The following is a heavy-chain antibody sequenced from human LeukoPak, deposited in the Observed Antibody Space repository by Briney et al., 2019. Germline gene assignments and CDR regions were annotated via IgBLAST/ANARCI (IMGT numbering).Heavy chain of an antibody. CDR3: ARRRYYDGSGYLE. CDR1: GDSVSRSDSY. Sequence: SETLSLTCSVSGDSVSRSDSYWDWIRQPPGKGLEWIGTIYYSGRTYYGPSLKSRVTISVDPSNNQFSLNLRSVTAADTAVYYCARRRYYDGSGYLEWGQGTLLSVSS. D-gene: IGHD3-22*01. J-gene: IGHJ1*01. CDR2: IYYSGRT. V-gene: IGHV4-39*01.